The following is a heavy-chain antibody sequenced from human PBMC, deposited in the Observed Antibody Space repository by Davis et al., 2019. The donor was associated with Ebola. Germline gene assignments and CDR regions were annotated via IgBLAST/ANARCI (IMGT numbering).Heavy chain of an antibody. D-gene: IGHD3-22*01. CDR2: ISTSGGDT. J-gene: IGHJ4*02. Sequence: GESLKISCAASGFTFSNYAMSWVRQAPGKGLEWVRQAPGKGLEWVSSISTSGGDTYYADSVKGRFTISRDNAKNSLYLQMNSQRVEDTALYYCARDSPTTYYYYDTGGRAPGGGPPDSWGQGTLVTVSS. CDR3: ARDSPTTYYYYDTGGRAPGGGPPDS. V-gene: IGHV3-23*01. CDR1: GFTFSNYA.